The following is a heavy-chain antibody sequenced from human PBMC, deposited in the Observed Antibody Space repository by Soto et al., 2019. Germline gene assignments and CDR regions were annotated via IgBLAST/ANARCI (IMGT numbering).Heavy chain of an antibody. J-gene: IGHJ4*02. V-gene: IGHV3-48*03. CDR1: GFTFSSYE. CDR2: IGTASSNI. Sequence: GGSLRLSCAASGFTFSSYEMNWVRQAPGKGLEWVSYIGTASSNIYYADSVKGRFTISRDNAKNSLSLQMNSLRAEDTAVYYCAREGDNNGYDYWGQGTLVTVSS. D-gene: IGHD3-22*01. CDR3: AREGDNNGYDY.